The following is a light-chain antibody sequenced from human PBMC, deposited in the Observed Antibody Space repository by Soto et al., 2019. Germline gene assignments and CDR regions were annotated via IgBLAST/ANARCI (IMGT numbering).Light chain of an antibody. CDR2: AAS. Sequence: DIQMTQSPSSLSASVGDRVTITCRASQSISSYLNWYQQKPGKAPKLLIYAASSLQSGVPSRFSGSGSGTDFTLTISSLQPEDFATYYCQQRETVGQGTKVEIK. J-gene: IGKJ1*01. CDR3: QQRET. V-gene: IGKV1-39*01. CDR1: QSISSY.